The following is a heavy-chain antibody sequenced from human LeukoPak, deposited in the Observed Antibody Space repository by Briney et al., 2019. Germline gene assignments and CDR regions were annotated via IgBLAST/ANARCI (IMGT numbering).Heavy chain of an antibody. J-gene: IGHJ4*02. D-gene: IGHD2-15*01. CDR1: GYTFTSYD. CDR3: ARVRVVVAAIDY. Sequence: ASVKVSCTASGYTFTSYDINWVRQATGQGLEWMGWMNPNSGNTGYAQKFQGRVTMTRDTSTSTAYMELRSLRSDDTAVYYCARVRVVVAAIDYWGQGTLVTVSS. V-gene: IGHV1-8*01. CDR2: MNPNSGNT.